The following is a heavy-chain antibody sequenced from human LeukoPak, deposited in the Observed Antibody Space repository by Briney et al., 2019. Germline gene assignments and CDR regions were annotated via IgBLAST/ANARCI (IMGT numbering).Heavy chain of an antibody. CDR3: ARDFLGRTNGGSNYFGMDV. V-gene: IGHV1-2*04. CDR1: GYTFTSYY. CDR2: INLHTGGA. Sequence: ASVKVSCKASGYTFTSYYMHWVRQAPGQGLEWMGCINLHTGGAHYAQKFQDWVSLTRDTSIDTAFMELSSLRSDATAIYYCARDFLGRTNGGSNYFGMDVWGQGTTVTVSS. D-gene: IGHD2-8*01. J-gene: IGHJ6*02.